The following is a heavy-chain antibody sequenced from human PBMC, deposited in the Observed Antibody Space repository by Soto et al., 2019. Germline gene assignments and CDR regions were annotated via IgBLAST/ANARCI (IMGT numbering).Heavy chain of an antibody. CDR2: IYWDGFK. Sequence: QITLKESGPTLVKPTQTLTLTCTFSGFSLSTRGVGVGWIRQPPGKALGWLALIYWDGFKHYSPSLESRLTTREGTAKNPVVPTKTQMDPVDTATYFCAHKGGGDRILDYWGQGTLVTVSS. J-gene: IGHJ4*02. CDR1: GFSLSTRGVG. V-gene: IGHV2-5*02. CDR3: AHKGGGDRILDY. D-gene: IGHD3-16*01.